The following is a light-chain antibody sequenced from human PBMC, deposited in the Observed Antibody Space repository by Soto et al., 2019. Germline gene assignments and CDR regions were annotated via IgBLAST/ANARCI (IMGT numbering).Light chain of an antibody. CDR2: LNSDGSH. CDR3: QTWGTGIRV. V-gene: IGLV4-69*01. CDR1: SGHSSYA. Sequence: QSVLTQSRSASASLGASVKLTCTLSSGHSSYAIAWHQQQPEKGPRYLMKLNSDGSHSKGDGIPDRFSGSSSGAERYLTISSLQSEDVADYYCQTWGTGIRVFGGGTKLTVL. J-gene: IGLJ2*01.